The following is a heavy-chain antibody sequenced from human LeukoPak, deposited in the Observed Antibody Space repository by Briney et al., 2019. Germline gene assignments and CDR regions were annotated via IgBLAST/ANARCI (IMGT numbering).Heavy chain of an antibody. CDR3: ATDQRGAGLGFVYGSGSFNGLDV. CDR1: GYTLTELS. D-gene: IGHD3-10*01. J-gene: IGHJ6*02. Sequence: ASVKVSCKVSGYTLTELSTHWVRQAPGKGLEWMGGFDPEDGETIYAQKFQGRVTMTEDTSTDTGYMELSSLRSEDTAVYYCATDQRGAGLGFVYGSGSFNGLDVWGQGTTVTVSS. V-gene: IGHV1-24*01. CDR2: FDPEDGET.